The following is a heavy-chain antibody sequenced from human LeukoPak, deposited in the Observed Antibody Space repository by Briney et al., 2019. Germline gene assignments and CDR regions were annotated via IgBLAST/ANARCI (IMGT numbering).Heavy chain of an antibody. V-gene: IGHV4-39*01. J-gene: IGHJ4*02. Sequence: SETLSLTCTVSGGSISSSSYYWGWIRQPPGKGREWIGTIYYAGDTYYNPSLKSRVTMSVDTSKNQLFLKLTSVTAADAAVYYCVRRTGLFAPAGSDWGQGTLVIVSS. CDR2: IYYAGDT. D-gene: IGHD6-13*01. CDR3: VRRTGLFAPAGSD. CDR1: GGSISSSSYY.